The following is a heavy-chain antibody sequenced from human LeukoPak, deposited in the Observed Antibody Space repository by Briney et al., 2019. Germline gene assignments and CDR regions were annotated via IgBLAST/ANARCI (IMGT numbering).Heavy chain of an antibody. CDR1: GGSFSGYY. D-gene: IGHD3-3*01. Sequence: PSETLSLTCAVYGGSFSGYYWSWIRQPPGKGLEWIGEINHSGSTNYNPSLKSRVTISVDTSKNQFSLKLSSVTAADTAVYYCARGGYDFWSSSLDYWGQGTLVTVSS. V-gene: IGHV4-34*01. CDR2: INHSGST. CDR3: ARGGYDFWSSSLDY. J-gene: IGHJ4*02.